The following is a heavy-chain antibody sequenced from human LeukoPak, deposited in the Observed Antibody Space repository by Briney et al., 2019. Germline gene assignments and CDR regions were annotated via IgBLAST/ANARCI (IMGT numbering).Heavy chain of an antibody. CDR1: GFTFGSYA. CDR2: ISSSSSYI. D-gene: IGHD3-10*01. J-gene: IGHJ4*02. Sequence: GGSLRLSCAASGFTFGSYAMSWVRQAPGKGLEWVSSISSSSSYIYYADSVKGRFTISRDNAKNSLYLQMNSLRAEDTAVYYCARDSSGYWGQGTLVTVSS. CDR3: ARDSSGY. V-gene: IGHV3-21*01.